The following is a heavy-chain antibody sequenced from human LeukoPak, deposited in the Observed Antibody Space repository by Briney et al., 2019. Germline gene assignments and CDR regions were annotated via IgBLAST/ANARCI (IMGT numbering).Heavy chain of an antibody. CDR1: GFTFSSYG. J-gene: IGHJ4*02. CDR2: IWYDGSNK. V-gene: IGHV3-33*01. D-gene: IGHD3-10*01. Sequence: GGSLRLSCAASGFTFSSYGMHWVRQAPGKGLEWVAVIWYDGSNKYYADSVKGRFTISRDNSKNTLYLQMNSLRAEDTAVYYCARDLWFGELYFDYWGQGTLVTVSS. CDR3: ARDLWFGELYFDY.